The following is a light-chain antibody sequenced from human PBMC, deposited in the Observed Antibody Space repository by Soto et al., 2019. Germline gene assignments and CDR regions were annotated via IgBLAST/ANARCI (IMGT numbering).Light chain of an antibody. J-gene: IGKJ2*01. V-gene: IGKV3-15*01. CDR3: QQDNNWPPLT. CDR1: QSVSSN. Sequence: EIVITQSPATLSVSPGERATLSCRASQSVSSNLAWDQQKPGQAPRLLIYGASTRATGIPARFSGSGSGTEFTLTISGLQSEDFAVYYCQQDNNWPPLTFGQGTKLEIK. CDR2: GAS.